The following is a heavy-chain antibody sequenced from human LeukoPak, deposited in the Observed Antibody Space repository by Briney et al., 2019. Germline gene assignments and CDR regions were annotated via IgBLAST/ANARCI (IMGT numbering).Heavy chain of an antibody. Sequence: PGGSLRLSCAASGFTFSSYEMNWVRQAPGKGLEWVSSISSSSSYIYYADSVKGRFTISRDNAKNSLYLQMNSLRAEDTAVYYCARRSGSSYYMDVWGKGTTVTVSS. CDR1: GFTFSSYE. CDR3: ARRSGSSYYMDV. D-gene: IGHD1-1*01. V-gene: IGHV3-21*01. J-gene: IGHJ6*03. CDR2: ISSSSSYI.